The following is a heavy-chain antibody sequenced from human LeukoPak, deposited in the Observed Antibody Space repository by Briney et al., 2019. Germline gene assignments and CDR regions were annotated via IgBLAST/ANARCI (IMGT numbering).Heavy chain of an antibody. D-gene: IGHD3-10*01. CDR1: GFTFSSYW. V-gene: IGHV3-7*01. CDR3: ARGRGGLLWFGEFNS. Sequence: GGSLRLSCAASGFTFSSYWMNWVRQAPGKRLEWVANIKQDGSEKYYVDSVKGRFTISRDNANNSLYLQMNSLRAEDTAVYYCARGRGGLLWFGEFNSWGQGTLVTVSS. CDR2: IKQDGSEK. J-gene: IGHJ4*02.